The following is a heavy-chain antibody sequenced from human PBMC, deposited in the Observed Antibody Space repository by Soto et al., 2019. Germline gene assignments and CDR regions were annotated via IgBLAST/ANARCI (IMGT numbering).Heavy chain of an antibody. Sequence: QVQLQESGPGLVKPSETLSLTCTVSGGSISSYYWSWIRQPPGKGLEWIGYIYYSGSTNYNPSLKSRVTRSVDTSKNQFSLKLSSVTAADTAVYYCARAESGPLVHYDILTGYYDYWGQGTLVTVSS. J-gene: IGHJ4*02. CDR1: GGSISSYY. CDR3: ARAESGPLVHYDILTGYYDY. V-gene: IGHV4-59*01. D-gene: IGHD3-9*01. CDR2: IYYSGST.